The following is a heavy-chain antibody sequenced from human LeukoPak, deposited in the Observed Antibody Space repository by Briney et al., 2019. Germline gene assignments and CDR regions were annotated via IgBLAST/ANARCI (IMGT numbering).Heavy chain of an antibody. J-gene: IGHJ6*02. V-gene: IGHV3-74*01. CDR2: INSDGSST. CDR1: GFTFSSYW. Sequence: GGSLRLSCAASGFTFSSYWMHWVRQAPGKGLVWVARINSDGSSTTYADSVKGRFTISRDNAKNSLYLQMNSLRAEDTAVYYCTRATYGMDVWGQGTTVTVSS. CDR3: TRATYGMDV.